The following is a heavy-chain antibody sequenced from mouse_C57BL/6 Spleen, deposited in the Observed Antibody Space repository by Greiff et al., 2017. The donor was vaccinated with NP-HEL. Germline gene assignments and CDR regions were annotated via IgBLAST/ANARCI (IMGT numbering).Heavy chain of an antibody. Sequence: QVTLKVSGPGILQSSQTLSLTCSFSGFSLSTSGMGVSWIRQPSGKGLEWLAHIYWDDDKRYNPSLKSRLTISKDTSRNQVFLKITSVDTADTATYYCARQFITTVVAYPFYAMDYWGQGTSVTVSS. D-gene: IGHD1-1*01. CDR3: ARQFITTVVAYPFYAMDY. V-gene: IGHV8-12*01. J-gene: IGHJ4*01. CDR1: GFSLSTSGMG. CDR2: IYWDDDK.